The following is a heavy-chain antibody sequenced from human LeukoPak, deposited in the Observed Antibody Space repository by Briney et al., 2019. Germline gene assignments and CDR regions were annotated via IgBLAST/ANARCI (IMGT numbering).Heavy chain of an antibody. CDR2: ISSSGSTI. CDR1: GFTFSSYE. J-gene: IGHJ4*02. Sequence: GGSLRLSCAASGFTFSSYEMNWVRQAPGKGLEWVSYISSSGSTIYYADSVKGRFTISRDNAKNSLYLQMNSLRAEDTAVYYCARATRPLYSSPQPPAADYWGQGTLVTVSS. CDR3: ARATRPLYSSPQPPAADY. D-gene: IGHD6-13*01. V-gene: IGHV3-48*03.